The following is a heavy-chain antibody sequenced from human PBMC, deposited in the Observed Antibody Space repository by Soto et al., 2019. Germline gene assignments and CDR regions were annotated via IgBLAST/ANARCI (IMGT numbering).Heavy chain of an antibody. CDR1: GDSISTSH. V-gene: IGHV4-4*07. Sequence: PSETLSLTCTVPGDSISTSHWNWVRQPPGKGLEWIGRISGGTNYNPSLKSRVTMSIDTSKRQFSLNLTSVTAADTAVYYCARRRYTHGVDHWGQGTLVTVSS. CDR2: ISGGT. J-gene: IGHJ4*02. D-gene: IGHD2-8*01. CDR3: ARRRYTHGVDH.